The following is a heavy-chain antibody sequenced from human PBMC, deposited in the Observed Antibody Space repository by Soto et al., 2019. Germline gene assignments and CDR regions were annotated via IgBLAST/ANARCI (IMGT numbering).Heavy chain of an antibody. Sequence: QITLKESGPTLVKPTQTLTLTCTFSGFSLSTSGVGVGWIRQPPGKALEWLALIYWDDDKRYSPSLKSRLTITKDTSNNQVVLTMTNMDPVDTATYYCAHSSYYYDSSGYGYWGQGTLVTVSS. D-gene: IGHD3-22*01. CDR2: IYWDDDK. CDR1: GFSLSTSGVG. CDR3: AHSSYYYDSSGYGY. J-gene: IGHJ4*02. V-gene: IGHV2-5*02.